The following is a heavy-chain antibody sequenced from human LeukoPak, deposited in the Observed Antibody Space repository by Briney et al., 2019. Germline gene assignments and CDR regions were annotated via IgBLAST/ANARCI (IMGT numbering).Heavy chain of an antibody. Sequence: SETLSLTCAVYGGSFSGYFWSWIRQPPGKGLEWIGEINHSGSTNYNPSLKSRVTISVDTSKNQFSLKLSSVTAADTAVYYCARHLTRITMIVVVPDAFDIWGQGTMVTVSS. CDR2: INHSGST. J-gene: IGHJ3*02. D-gene: IGHD3-22*01. V-gene: IGHV4-34*01. CDR3: ARHLTRITMIVVVPDAFDI. CDR1: GGSFSGYF.